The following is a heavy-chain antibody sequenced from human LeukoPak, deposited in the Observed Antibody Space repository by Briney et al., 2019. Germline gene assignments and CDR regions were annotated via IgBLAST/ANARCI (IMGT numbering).Heavy chain of an antibody. Sequence: RPSETLSLTCTVSGGSISSYYCSWIRQPPGKGLEWIGYIYYSGSTNYNPSLKSRVTISVDTSKNQFSLKLSSVTAADTAVYYCARLIYGSGSYYLDYWGQGTLVSVSS. CDR3: ARLIYGSGSYYLDY. D-gene: IGHD3-10*01. CDR1: GGSISSYY. V-gene: IGHV4-59*01. CDR2: IYYSGST. J-gene: IGHJ4*02.